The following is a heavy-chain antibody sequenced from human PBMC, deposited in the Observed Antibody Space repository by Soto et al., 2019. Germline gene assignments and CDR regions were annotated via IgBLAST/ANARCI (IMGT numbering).Heavy chain of an antibody. Sequence: QIQLVQSGAEVKKPGASVKVSCKASGYTFTSYGISWVRQAPGQGLEWMGWISAYSGNTNYAQKLQGRDTMTTDTSTGTAYMELRSLRSGVTAVYLCARDGRRVFCSSTSCYAGNDYWGQGTLVTVS. CDR1: GYTFTSYG. J-gene: IGHJ4*02. D-gene: IGHD2-2*01. V-gene: IGHV1-18*01. CDR3: ARDGRRVFCSSTSCYAGNDY. CDR2: ISAYSGNT.